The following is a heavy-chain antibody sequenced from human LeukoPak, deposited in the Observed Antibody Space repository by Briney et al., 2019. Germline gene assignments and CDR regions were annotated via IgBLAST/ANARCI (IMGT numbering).Heavy chain of an antibody. D-gene: IGHD1-1*01. CDR3: ARYPKLEPVNLDL. CDR2: IIPMLGVA. CDR1: GGTFRTYA. V-gene: IGHV1-69*04. J-gene: IGHJ4*02. Sequence: ASVKASCKASGGTFRTYAIAWVRQAPGQGLEWVGRIIPMLGVADYAQKFQGRVTISADKLTSTVYLELSSLRSGDTAVYFCARYPKLEPVNLDLWGQGTLLTVSS.